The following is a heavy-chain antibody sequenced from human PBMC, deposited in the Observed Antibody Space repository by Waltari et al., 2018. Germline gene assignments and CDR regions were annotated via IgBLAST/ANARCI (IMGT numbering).Heavy chain of an antibody. CDR1: GYSIRSGYH. V-gene: IGHV4-38-2*02. CDR3: VRDQLPTDSSGYSADYFDR. D-gene: IGHD3-22*01. J-gene: IGHJ4*02. Sequence: QVHLQESGPGPVNPSETLSLTCAVSGYSIRSGYHWGWIRRTPGKGLEWIGSIHPSGSTNYGSSLKGRVTLSIDTSESRFSLKLSSVTAADTAIYYCVRDQLPTDSSGYSADYFDRWGQGTLVTVSS. CDR2: IHPSGST.